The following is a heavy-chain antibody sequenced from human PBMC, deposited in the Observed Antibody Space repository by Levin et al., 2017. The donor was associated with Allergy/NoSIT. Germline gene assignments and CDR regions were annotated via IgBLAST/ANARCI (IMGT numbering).Heavy chain of an antibody. CDR1: GYRFISYN. CDR2: VRSSDGSP. D-gene: IGHD4-23*01. Sequence: GESLKISCKASGYRFISYNYHWVRQAPGQGLEWMAIVRSSDGSPSYAQKFRDRVTVTMDTSTDTVYLEMTGLRSEDTAIYYCANDGGGYFLHHWGQGTLVTVSS. J-gene: IGHJ1*01. V-gene: IGHV1-46*01. CDR3: ANDGGGYFLHH.